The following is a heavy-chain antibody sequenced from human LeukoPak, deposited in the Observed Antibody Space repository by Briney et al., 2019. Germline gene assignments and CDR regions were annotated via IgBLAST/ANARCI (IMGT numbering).Heavy chain of an antibody. Sequence: GGSLRLSCAASGFTFSSYWMHWVRQAPGKGLVWVSRINSDGSSTSYADSVKGRFTISRDNSKNTLYLQMHSLRAEDTAVYYCAIYSGYGTSAFDIWGQGTMVTVSS. D-gene: IGHD5-12*01. CDR1: GFTFSSYW. CDR3: AIYSGYGTSAFDI. J-gene: IGHJ3*02. V-gene: IGHV3-74*01. CDR2: INSDGSST.